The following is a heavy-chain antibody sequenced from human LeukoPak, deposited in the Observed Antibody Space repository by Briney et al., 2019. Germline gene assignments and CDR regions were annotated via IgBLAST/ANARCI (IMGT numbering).Heavy chain of an antibody. Sequence: GESLKISCAASGFTFSNYWMHSVRQVPGKGLVWVSRIMSDGSTTSYADSVQGRFTVSRDNAKNTLYLQLNSLRAEDTAVYYCARGLTAASPYYFEHWGQGTLVTVSS. CDR2: IMSDGSTT. V-gene: IGHV3-74*01. D-gene: IGHD6-13*01. CDR3: ARGLTAASPYYFEH. CDR1: GFTFSNYW. J-gene: IGHJ4*02.